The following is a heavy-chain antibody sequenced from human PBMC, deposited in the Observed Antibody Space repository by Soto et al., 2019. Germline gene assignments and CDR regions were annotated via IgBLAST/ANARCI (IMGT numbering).Heavy chain of an antibody. Sequence: PSETLSLTCAVSGDSIIGTHWWSWVRRPPGKGLEFIGETHHSRGTNYNPSLRSRVTMSLDKSKNQLSLILYSVTAADTGVYYCARYSAASGTYYFDHWGQGTLVTAPQ. V-gene: IGHV4-4*02. CDR1: GDSIIGTHW. J-gene: IGHJ4*01. D-gene: IGHD6-13*01. CDR3: ARYSAASGTYYFDH. CDR2: THHSRGT.